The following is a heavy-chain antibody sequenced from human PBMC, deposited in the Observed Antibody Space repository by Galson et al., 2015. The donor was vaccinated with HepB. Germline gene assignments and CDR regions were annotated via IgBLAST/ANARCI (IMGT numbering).Heavy chain of an antibody. CDR3: ARHVSGRFYFDF. D-gene: IGHD3-10*01. J-gene: IGHJ4*02. V-gene: IGHV6-1*01. Sequence: AMSVEGRMTIDSDTSKNQFSLHLSSVTPDDTAVYYCARHVSGRFYFDFWGQGTLVTVSS.